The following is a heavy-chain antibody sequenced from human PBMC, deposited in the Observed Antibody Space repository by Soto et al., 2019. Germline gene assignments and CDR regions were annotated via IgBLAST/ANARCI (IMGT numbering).Heavy chain of an antibody. Sequence: GGSLRLSCAASGFTFSSYAMHWVRQAPGKGLEWVAVISYDGSNKYYADSVKGRFTISRDNSKNTLYLQMNSLRAEDTAVYYCARPELGGYVGWGDDAFDIWGQGTMVTVSS. J-gene: IGHJ3*02. CDR1: GFTFSSYA. V-gene: IGHV3-30-3*01. CDR3: ARPELGGYVGWGDDAFDI. D-gene: IGHD5-12*01. CDR2: ISYDGSNK.